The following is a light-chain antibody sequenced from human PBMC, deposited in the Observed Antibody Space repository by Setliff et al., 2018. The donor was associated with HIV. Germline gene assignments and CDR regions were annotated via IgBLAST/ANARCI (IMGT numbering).Light chain of an antibody. CDR2: EVS. V-gene: IGLV2-14*01. J-gene: IGLJ1*01. CDR1: SSDVGGYNY. Sequence: QSALTQPASVSGSPGQSITISCTGTSSDVGGYNYVSWYQQNPGKAPKLMISEVSNRPSGVSNRFSGSKSGNTASLTISGLQADDEADYYCTSYTTSNTITRGFGTGTKVTVL. CDR3: TSYTTSNTITRG.